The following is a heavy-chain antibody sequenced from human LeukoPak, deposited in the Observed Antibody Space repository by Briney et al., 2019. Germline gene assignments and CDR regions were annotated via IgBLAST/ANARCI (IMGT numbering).Heavy chain of an antibody. J-gene: IGHJ4*02. CDR1: GFTFSSYS. Sequence: GGSLRLSCAASGFTFSSYSMNWVRQAPGKGLEWVSSISSSSSYIYYADSVKGRFTISRDNAKNSLYLQMNSLRAEDTAVYYCASAITMVRGVSHRVYWGQGTLATVSS. V-gene: IGHV3-21*01. CDR2: ISSSSSYI. D-gene: IGHD3-10*01. CDR3: ASAITMVRGVSHRVY.